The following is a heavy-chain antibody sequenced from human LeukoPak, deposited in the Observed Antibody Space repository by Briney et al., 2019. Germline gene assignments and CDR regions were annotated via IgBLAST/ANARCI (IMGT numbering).Heavy chain of an antibody. V-gene: IGHV3-23*01. CDR3: AREEKQQLVHFDY. Sequence: GGSLRLSCAASGFTFSSYAMSWVRQAPGKGLEWVSAISGSGGSTYYADSMKGRFTISRDNSKNSLYLQMNSLRAEDTAVYYCAREEKQQLVHFDYWGQGTLVTVSS. J-gene: IGHJ4*02. CDR2: ISGSGGST. D-gene: IGHD6-13*01. CDR1: GFTFSSYA.